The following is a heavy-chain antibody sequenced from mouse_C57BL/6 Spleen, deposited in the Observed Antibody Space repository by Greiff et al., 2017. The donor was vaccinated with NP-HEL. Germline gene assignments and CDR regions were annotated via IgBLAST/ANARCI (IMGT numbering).Heavy chain of an antibody. V-gene: IGHV1-15*01. D-gene: IGHD1-1*01. J-gene: IGHJ2*01. CDR2: IDPETGGT. CDR3: TISGTTSSPFDY. CDR1: GYTFTDYE. Sequence: VQLQQSGAELVRPGASVTLSCKASGYTFTDYEMHWVKQTPVHGLEWIGAIDPETGGTAYNQKFKGKAILTADKSSSTAYMEPRSLTSEDSAVYYCTISGTTSSPFDYWGQGTTLTVSS.